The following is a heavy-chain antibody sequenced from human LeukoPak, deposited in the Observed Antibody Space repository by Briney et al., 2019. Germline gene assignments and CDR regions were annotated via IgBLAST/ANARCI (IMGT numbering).Heavy chain of an antibody. CDR2: IYYSGST. CDR1: GGSISSSIYY. J-gene: IGHJ6*03. Sequence: SETLSLTRTVSGGSISSSIYYWGWIRQPPGKGLEWIGGIYYSGSTYYNPSLQSRVTISVDTSKNQFSLKLTSVTAADTAVYFCVRLDYYYMGVWGKGTTVTIFS. CDR3: VRLDYYYMGV. V-gene: IGHV4-39*01.